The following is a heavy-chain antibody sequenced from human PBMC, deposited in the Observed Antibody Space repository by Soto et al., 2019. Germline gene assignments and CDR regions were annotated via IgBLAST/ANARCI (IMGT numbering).Heavy chain of an antibody. CDR2: IWYDGSNK. CDR3: ARPINSGSGGFDY. D-gene: IGHD1-26*01. CDR1: GFTFSSYG. Sequence: VQLVESGGGVVQPGRSLRLSCAASGFTFSSYGMHWVRQAPGKGLEWVAVIWYDGSNKYYADSVKGRFTISRDNSKNTLYLQMNSLRAEDTAVYYCARPINSGSGGFDYWGQGTLVTVSS. V-gene: IGHV3-33*01. J-gene: IGHJ4*02.